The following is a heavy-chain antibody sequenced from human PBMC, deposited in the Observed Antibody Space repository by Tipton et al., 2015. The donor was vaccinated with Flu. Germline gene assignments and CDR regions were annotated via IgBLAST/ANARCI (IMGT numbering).Heavy chain of an antibody. CDR2: ISSSGTTI. V-gene: IGHV3-11*04. CDR3: RRDEFWSGLDV. CDR1: GFTFSDYY. D-gene: IGHD3-3*01. Sequence: GSLRLSCAASGFTFSDYYMSWIRQLPGKGLEWVSHISSSGTTINYADSVKGRFTISRDNAKNSLYLQMDSLRPEDTAVYYCRRDEFWSGLDVWGQGTTVTVSS. J-gene: IGHJ6*02.